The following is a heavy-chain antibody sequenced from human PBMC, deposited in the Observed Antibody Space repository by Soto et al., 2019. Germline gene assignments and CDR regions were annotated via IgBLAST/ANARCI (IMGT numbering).Heavy chain of an antibody. V-gene: IGHV3-48*02. CDR1: GFTFGGYS. J-gene: IGHJ4*02. CDR3: AREDILGVRSFDY. D-gene: IGHD3-9*01. Sequence: EVQLVESGGGLVQWGGPLRLSCAASGFTFGGYSVNWVGQAPGRGREWISYISSGSKTIYYAESVKGRFTVSRDNARNSQYLQMNSLRDEDTAVYYCAREDILGVRSFDYWGQGTLVTVSS. CDR2: ISSGSKTI.